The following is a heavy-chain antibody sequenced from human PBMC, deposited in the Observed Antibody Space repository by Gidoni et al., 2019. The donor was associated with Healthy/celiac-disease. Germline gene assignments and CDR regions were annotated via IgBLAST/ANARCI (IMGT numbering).Heavy chain of an antibody. CDR1: GFTFSGYW. CDR3: ARVNRYYDSSGYLFWYFDL. Sequence: EVQLVESGGGLVQPGGSLRLSCEDSGFTFSGYWMHWVRQDPGKGLGWVSRINSDWSSTSYADSVKGRFTISRDNAKNTLYLQMNSLRAEDTAVYYCARVNRYYDSSGYLFWYFDLWGRGTLVTVSS. V-gene: IGHV3-74*01. D-gene: IGHD3-22*01. CDR2: INSDWSST. J-gene: IGHJ2*01.